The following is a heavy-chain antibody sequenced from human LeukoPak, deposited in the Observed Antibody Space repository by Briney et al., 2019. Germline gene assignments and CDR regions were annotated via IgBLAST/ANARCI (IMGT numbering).Heavy chain of an antibody. D-gene: IGHD2-15*01. CDR1: GFTFNSFF. CDR2: ISQDGSET. J-gene: IGHJ4*02. V-gene: IGHV3-7*01. CDR3: VRDLEHSRHYFEY. Sequence: GGSLRLSCADSGFTFNSFFLNWVRLTPGRELEWLACISQDGSETFYMDSVRGRFTISRDNTKNSLYLQMDSLRAEDTAVYFCVRDLEHSRHYFEYWGQGALVTVSS.